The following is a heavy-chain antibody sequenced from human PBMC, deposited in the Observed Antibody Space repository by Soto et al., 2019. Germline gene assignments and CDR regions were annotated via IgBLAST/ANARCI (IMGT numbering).Heavy chain of an antibody. D-gene: IGHD6-13*01. CDR3: ARRQQLSYYYYGMDV. Sequence: SHTLSLTCAISGDSVSSNSAAWNWIRQSPSRGLEWLGRTYYRSKWYNDYAVSVKSGITVNPDTSKNQFSLQLNSVTPEDTAVYYSARRQQLSYYYYGMDVWGQGTTVTVSS. CDR2: TYYRSKWYN. V-gene: IGHV6-1*01. J-gene: IGHJ6*02. CDR1: GDSVSSNSAA.